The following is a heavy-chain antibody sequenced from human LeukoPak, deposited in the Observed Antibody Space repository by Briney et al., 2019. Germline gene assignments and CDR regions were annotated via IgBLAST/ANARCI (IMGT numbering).Heavy chain of an antibody. CDR2: ISGSGGST. CDR3: AKDQSSFLVRGVTHFDY. V-gene: IGHV3-23*01. Sequence: GGSLRLSCAASGFTFSSYAMSWVRQAPGKGLEWVSAISGSGGSTYYADSVKGRFTISRDNYKNTLYLQINSLSAEDTAVYCSAKDQSSFLVRGVTHFDYWGQGTLVTVSS. D-gene: IGHD3-10*01. CDR1: GFTFSSYA. J-gene: IGHJ4*02.